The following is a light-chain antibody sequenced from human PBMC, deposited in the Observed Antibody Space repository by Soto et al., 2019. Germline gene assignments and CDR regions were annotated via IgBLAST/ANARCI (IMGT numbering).Light chain of an antibody. CDR2: DAS. CDR1: QSVGSY. J-gene: IGKJ1*01. CDR3: QQRSNWSWT. Sequence: EIVLTQSPATLSLSPGERATLSCRASQSVGSYLDWYQQKPGQAPRLLIYDASMRPTGIPARFSGSGSGTDVTLTISSLEPEDFAVYYCQQRSNWSWTFGQGTKVEIK. V-gene: IGKV3-11*01.